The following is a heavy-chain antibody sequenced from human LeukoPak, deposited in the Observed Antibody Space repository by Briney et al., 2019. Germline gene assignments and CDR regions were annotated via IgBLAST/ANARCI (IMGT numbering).Heavy chain of an antibody. CDR3: ARRNGQDIVATFRRRYYFDY. D-gene: IGHD5-12*01. Sequence: GSLRLSCAASGFTFSSFAMSWIRQPPGKGLEWIGEINHSGSTNYNPSLKSRVTISINTSKNQFSLKLSSVTAADTAVYYCARRNGQDIVATFRRRYYFDYWGQGTLVTVSS. CDR1: GFTFSSFA. J-gene: IGHJ4*02. CDR2: INHSGST. V-gene: IGHV4-34*01.